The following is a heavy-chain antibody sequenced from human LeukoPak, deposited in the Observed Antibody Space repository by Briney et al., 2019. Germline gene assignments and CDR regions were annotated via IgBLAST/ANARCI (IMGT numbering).Heavy chain of an antibody. CDR3: ARLKWLRFVWDY. V-gene: IGHV4-39*01. D-gene: IGHD5-12*01. Sequence: PSQTLSLTCTVSGGSITSGGYYWSWIRQPPGKGLEWIGSIYYSGSTYYNPSLKSRVTISVDTSKNQFSLKLSSVTAADTAVYYCARLKWLRFVWDYWGQGTLVTVSS. J-gene: IGHJ4*02. CDR2: IYYSGST. CDR1: GGSITSGGYY.